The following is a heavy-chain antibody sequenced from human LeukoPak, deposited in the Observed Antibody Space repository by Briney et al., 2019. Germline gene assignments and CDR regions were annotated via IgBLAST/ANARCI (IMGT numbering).Heavy chain of an antibody. V-gene: IGHV3-7*01. CDR2: INQDGTNQ. J-gene: IGHJ4*02. CDR3: SRSLDY. Sequence: PGGSLRLSCVASGFPFSGYWMDWVRQAPGKGMEWVANINQDGTNQYYAASVRGRFSISRDNAKNSPYLQMNSLRAEDTGVYYCSRSLDYLGQGALVTVSS. CDR1: GFPFSGYW.